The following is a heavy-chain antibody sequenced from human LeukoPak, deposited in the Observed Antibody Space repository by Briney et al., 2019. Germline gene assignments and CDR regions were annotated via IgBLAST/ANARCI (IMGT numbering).Heavy chain of an antibody. CDR3: ARDPNGDYIGAFEI. Sequence: PGGSLRLSCAASGFTFSSYAMMWLRQAPGKGLEWVAAIATDATLHADSVKGRFTISRDNSKDTLYLQMSSLRVEDTALYYCARDPNGDYIGAFEIWGQGTMVTVSS. D-gene: IGHD4-17*01. J-gene: IGHJ3*02. V-gene: IGHV3-23*01. CDR1: GFTFSSYA. CDR2: IATDAT.